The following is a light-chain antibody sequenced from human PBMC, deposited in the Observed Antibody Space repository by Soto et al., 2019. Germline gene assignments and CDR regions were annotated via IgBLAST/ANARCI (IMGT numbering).Light chain of an antibody. CDR1: QSVSSN. V-gene: IGKV3-15*01. Sequence: DIVMTQSPDTLSVSPGERATLSCRASQSVSSNLAWYQQKPGQAPRLLIYGASTRATGTPDRFSGSGSGTEFTLTISSLQSEDFAVYYCQQYNNWVTFGPGTTVDIK. CDR3: QQYNNWVT. J-gene: IGKJ3*01. CDR2: GAS.